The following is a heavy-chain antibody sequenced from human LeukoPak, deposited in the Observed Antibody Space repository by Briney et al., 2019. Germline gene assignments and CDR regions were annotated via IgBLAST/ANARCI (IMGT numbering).Heavy chain of an antibody. D-gene: IGHD4-17*01. Sequence: SETLSLTCAVSGYSISSGYYWGWIRQPPEKGLEWIGSIYHSGSTYYNPSLKSRVTISVDTSKNQFSLKLSSVTAADTAVYYCASSVAYGDYSFDYWGQGTLVTVSS. J-gene: IGHJ4*02. CDR2: IYHSGST. CDR1: GYSISSGYY. CDR3: ASSVAYGDYSFDY. V-gene: IGHV4-38-2*01.